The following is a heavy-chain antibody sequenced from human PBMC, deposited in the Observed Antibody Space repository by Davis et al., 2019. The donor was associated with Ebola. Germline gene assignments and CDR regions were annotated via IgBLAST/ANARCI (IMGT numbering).Heavy chain of an antibody. V-gene: IGHV1-3*01. CDR2: INAGNGDT. J-gene: IGHJ5*02. Sequence: AASVKVSCKASGYTFTSYAMHWVRQSLGQRLEWMEWINAGNGDTKYSQNFQGRVNITRETSASTAYMELSSLRYEDTAVYYCARGGKTLSAAGAWGQGTLVTVSS. CDR3: ARGGKTLSAAGA. D-gene: IGHD6-13*01. CDR1: GYTFTSYA.